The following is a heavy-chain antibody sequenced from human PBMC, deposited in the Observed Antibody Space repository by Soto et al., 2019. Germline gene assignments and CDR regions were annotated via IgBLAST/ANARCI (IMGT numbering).Heavy chain of an antibody. CDR3: ARERSGGSFL. CDR1: GFIFSNYW. CDR2: IKTDGSIT. D-gene: IGHD1-26*01. J-gene: IGHJ4*02. V-gene: IGHV3-74*01. Sequence: EVQLVESGGGLVQPGESLRLSCAASGFIFSNYWMHWVRQAPGKGLVWVSRIKTDGSITRYADSVKGRFTISRDNAKNTLYLQMNSLRPEDTAVYYCARERSGGSFLWGQGTLVTVSS.